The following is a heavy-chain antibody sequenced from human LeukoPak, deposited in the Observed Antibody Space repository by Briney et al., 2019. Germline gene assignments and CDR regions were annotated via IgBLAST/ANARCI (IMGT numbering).Heavy chain of an antibody. V-gene: IGHV1-8*01. Sequence: GASVKVSCKASGYTFTSYDINWVRQATGQGLEWMGRMNPNSGNTGYAQKFQGRVTMTRNTSISTAYMELSSLRSEDTAVYYCARGPGCSSTSCYNWFDPWGQGTLVTVSS. CDR3: ARGPGCSSTSCYNWFDP. CDR1: GYTFTSYD. J-gene: IGHJ5*02. D-gene: IGHD2-2*01. CDR2: MNPNSGNT.